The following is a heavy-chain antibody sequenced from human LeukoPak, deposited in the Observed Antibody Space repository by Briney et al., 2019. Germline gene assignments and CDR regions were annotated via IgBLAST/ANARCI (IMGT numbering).Heavy chain of an antibody. J-gene: IGHJ4*02. CDR1: RGSISSYY. V-gene: IGHV4-59*01. CDR3: ARAGGWHCDY. Sequence: SETLSLTCTHSRGSISSYYWSWIREPPGKGLEWSGYIYYTGSTNYNPSLKSRVTISVDTSNNQFSLKLSSVTAADTAVYYCARAGGWHCDYWGQGTVVTVSS. D-gene: IGHD6-19*01. CDR2: IYYTGST.